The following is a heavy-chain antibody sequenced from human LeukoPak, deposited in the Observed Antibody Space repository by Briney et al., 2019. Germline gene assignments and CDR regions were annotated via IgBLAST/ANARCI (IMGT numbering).Heavy chain of an antibody. Sequence: GGSLRLSCAASGFTFSSYWMLWVRQAPGKGLEWVASIKQDGSEKYYVDSMKGRFTISRDNAKNSLYLQMNSLRVEDMAVYYCARMPRGPDVWGKGTTVTVSS. CDR3: ARMPRGPDV. V-gene: IGHV3-7*01. CDR1: GFTFSSYW. D-gene: IGHD2-2*01. CDR2: IKQDGSEK. J-gene: IGHJ6*04.